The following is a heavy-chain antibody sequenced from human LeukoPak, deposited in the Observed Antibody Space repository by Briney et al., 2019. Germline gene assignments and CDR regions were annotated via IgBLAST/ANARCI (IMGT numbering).Heavy chain of an antibody. V-gene: IGHV3-23*01. CDR3: AKTRPLDSSSWSHGDY. Sequence: GGSLRLSCAASGFTFSSYAMSWVRQAPGKGLEWASAISGSGDSTYYGDSVKGRFTISRDNSKNTLYLQMNSLRAEDTAVYYCAKTRPLDSSSWSHGDYWGQGTLVTVSS. CDR2: ISGSGDST. J-gene: IGHJ4*02. D-gene: IGHD6-13*01. CDR1: GFTFSSYA.